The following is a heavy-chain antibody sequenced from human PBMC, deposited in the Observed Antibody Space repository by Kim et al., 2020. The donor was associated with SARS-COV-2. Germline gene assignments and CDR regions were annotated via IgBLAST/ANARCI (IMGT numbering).Heavy chain of an antibody. CDR2: INWNSDTI. Sequence: GGSLRLSCAASGFKFDDYAFHWVRQAPGKGLEWVSGINWNSDTIDYADSVKGRFTISRDNAKNSLYLQMNSLRAEDTALYYCAKNRGSINRFLYFDYWGQ. CDR3: AKNRGSINRFLYFDY. J-gene: IGHJ4*02. D-gene: IGHD3-10*01. V-gene: IGHV3-9*01. CDR1: GFKFDDYA.